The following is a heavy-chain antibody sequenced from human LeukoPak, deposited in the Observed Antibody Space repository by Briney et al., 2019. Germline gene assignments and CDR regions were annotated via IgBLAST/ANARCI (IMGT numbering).Heavy chain of an antibody. Sequence: PSQTLSLTCTVSGASIRGSITSGTYYWNWIRQPAGKGLEWIGRMYNSGTTINYNPSLKSRVTKSVDTSKNQFSLNVTSVTAADTAVYYCARSTNRVDSWGQGTLVTVSS. J-gene: IGHJ4*02. D-gene: IGHD1-14*01. V-gene: IGHV4-61*02. CDR1: GASIRGSITSGTYY. CDR2: MYNSGTT. CDR3: ARSTNRVDS.